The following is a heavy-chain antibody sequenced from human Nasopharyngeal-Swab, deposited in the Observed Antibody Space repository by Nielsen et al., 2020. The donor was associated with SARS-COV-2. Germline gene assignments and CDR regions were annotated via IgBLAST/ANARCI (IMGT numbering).Heavy chain of an antibody. V-gene: IGHV1-69*01. J-gene: IGHJ6*02. CDR2: LIPVFGTT. CDR3: ARAITYYYDGSGSPSYGLDV. Sequence: WVGQAHGQGLEGVGGLIPVFGTTHYSQKFQDRLRVTADASTDTAYMELSSLRSDDTAVYYCARAITYYYDGSGSPSYGLDVWGQGTTVTVSS. D-gene: IGHD3-22*01.